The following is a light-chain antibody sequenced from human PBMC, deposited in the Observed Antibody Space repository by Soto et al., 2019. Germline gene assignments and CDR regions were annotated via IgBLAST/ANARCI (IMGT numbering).Light chain of an antibody. Sequence: DIQMTQSPSSLSASVGDRVTITCQASQSISSYLNWYQQKPGKAPKLLIYAASSLQSEVPSRFSGSGSGTDFTLTISSLQPEDFATYYCQQSYSTPRTFGQGTKVDIK. CDR2: AAS. CDR1: QSISSY. J-gene: IGKJ1*01. V-gene: IGKV1-39*01. CDR3: QQSYSTPRT.